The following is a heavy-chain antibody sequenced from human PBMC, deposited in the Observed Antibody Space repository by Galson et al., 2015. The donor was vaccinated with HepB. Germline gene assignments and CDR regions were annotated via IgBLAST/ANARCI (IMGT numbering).Heavy chain of an antibody. CDR2: IYSGGTT. J-gene: IGHJ3*02. V-gene: IGHV3-66*01. CDR3: ARERDGPPGAFDI. Sequence: SLRLSCAASGFTVSSNYMSWVRQAPGKGLEWVSVIYSGGTTYYADSVKGRFTISRDNSKNTLYLQMNSLRAEDMALYYCARERDGPPGAFDIWGQGTMVTVSS. CDR1: GFTVSSNY.